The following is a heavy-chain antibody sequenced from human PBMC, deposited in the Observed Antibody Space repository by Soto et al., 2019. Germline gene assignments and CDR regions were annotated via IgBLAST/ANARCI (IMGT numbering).Heavy chain of an antibody. CDR1: GFTFSSYW. CDR3: ARELWYYDSSGPNWFDP. D-gene: IGHD3-22*01. V-gene: IGHV3-7*01. J-gene: IGHJ5*02. CDR2: IKQDGSEK. Sequence: GGSLRLSCAASGFTFSSYWMSWVRQAPGKGLEWVANIKQDGSEKYYVDSVKGRFTISRDNAKNSLYLQMNSLRAEDTAVYYCARELWYYDSSGPNWFDPWGQGTLVTVSS.